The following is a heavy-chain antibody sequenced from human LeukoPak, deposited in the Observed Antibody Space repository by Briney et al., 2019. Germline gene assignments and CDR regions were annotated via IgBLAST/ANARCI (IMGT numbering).Heavy chain of an antibody. CDR2: IYTSGST. CDR1: RGSLSSYY. V-gene: IGHV4-4*09. J-gene: IGHJ6*03. CDR3: ARSRTYCSSTRYYKPNYYCYYYMAV. D-gene: IGHD2-2*02. Sequence: PSETLSLTCTVSRGSLSSYYWSWIRQPPGTGLEWIGYIYTSGSTNYNPSLKSRVTISVDTSKNQLSLNLSSVHASHTAVYYCARSRTYCSSTRYYKPNYYCYYYMAVWGKGPTVTVSS.